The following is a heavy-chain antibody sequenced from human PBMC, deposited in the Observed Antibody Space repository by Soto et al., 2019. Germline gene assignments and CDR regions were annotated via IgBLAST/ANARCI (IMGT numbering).Heavy chain of an antibody. CDR1: GFTFSSYG. Sequence: GGSLRLSCAASGFTFSSYGMHWVRQAPGKGLEWVAVIWYDGSNKYYADSVKGRFTISRDNSKNTLYLHMNILRAEDMAVYYCARGKGHFWSGYYKNWFDPWGQGTLVTVSS. D-gene: IGHD3-3*02. V-gene: IGHV3-33*01. CDR3: ARGKGHFWSGYYKNWFDP. CDR2: IWYDGSNK. J-gene: IGHJ5*02.